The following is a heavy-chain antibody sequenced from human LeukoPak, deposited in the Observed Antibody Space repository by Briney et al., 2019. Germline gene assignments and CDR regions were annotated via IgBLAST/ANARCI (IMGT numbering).Heavy chain of an antibody. D-gene: IGHD3-16*01. Sequence: GGSLRLSCAASGFTFSSYAMSWVRQAPGKGLEWVSGVSGSGGSTVYTDSVKGRFTISRDNSKNTLYLQMNSLRAEDTAIYYCAKGEIRFDPWGQGTLVTVSS. CDR2: VSGSGGST. CDR3: AKGEIRFDP. J-gene: IGHJ5*02. V-gene: IGHV3-23*01. CDR1: GFTFSSYA.